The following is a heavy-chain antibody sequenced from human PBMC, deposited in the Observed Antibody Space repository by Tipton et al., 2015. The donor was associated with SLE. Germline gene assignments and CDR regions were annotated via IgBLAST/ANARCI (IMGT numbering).Heavy chain of an antibody. CDR1: GFTVSSNY. D-gene: IGHD6-13*01. Sequence: GSLRLSCAASGFTVSSNYMNWVRQAPGKGLEWVSVIYTGGAAYYADSVKGRFTISRDNSKNTLYLQMNSLRAEDTAVYYCARGISSSWYGDYYYYMDVWGKGTTVTVSS. CDR2: IYTGGAA. V-gene: IGHV3-53*01. CDR3: ARGISSSWYGDYYYYMDV. J-gene: IGHJ6*03.